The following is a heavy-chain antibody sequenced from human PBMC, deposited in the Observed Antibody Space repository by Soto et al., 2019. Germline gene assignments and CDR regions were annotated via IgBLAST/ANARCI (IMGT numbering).Heavy chain of an antibody. CDR1: GDSISSGHYF. J-gene: IGHJ2*01. CDR2: IFYNGST. Sequence: QVQLQESGPGLVKPSQTLSLTCTVSGDSISSGHYFWSWIRQLPGKGLEWIGNIFYNGSTYYNPSLKSRITISLDTSKSQFSLKVSSVTAADTAVYFCARDRYFDLWGRGTLVNVSS. CDR3: ARDRYFDL. V-gene: IGHV4-31*03.